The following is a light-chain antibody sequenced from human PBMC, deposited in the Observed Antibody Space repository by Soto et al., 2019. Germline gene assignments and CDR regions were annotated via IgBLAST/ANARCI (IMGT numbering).Light chain of an antibody. CDR2: EVV. V-gene: IGLV2-8*01. Sequence: QSLRTEPPSASVSPGQSVTISCTGTKSDIGVCDFVSWYQHHPGKAPRLIIYEVVQRPSGVPDRFSGSKSGNTASLTVSGLQAADEADYFCKSYAGSNTYVFGSGTKVTVL. CDR1: KSDIGVCDF. J-gene: IGLJ1*01. CDR3: KSYAGSNTYV.